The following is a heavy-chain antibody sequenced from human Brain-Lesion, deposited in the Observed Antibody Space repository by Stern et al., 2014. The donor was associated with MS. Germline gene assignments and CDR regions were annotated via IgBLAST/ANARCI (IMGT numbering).Heavy chain of an antibody. CDR3: ARGERWFDS. D-gene: IGHD3-10*01. V-gene: IGHV3-74*02. CDR1: GFTFSNYW. CDR2: VKYDGRRT. Sequence: EVQLVESGGGLVQPGGSLRLSCAASGFTFSNYWMHWVRQAPGKGLVWVSRVKYDGRRTSYADSVKGRFTMSRDNAKNTLYLQMNSLRVEDTAIYYCARGERWFDSWGQGTLVTVSS. J-gene: IGHJ5*01.